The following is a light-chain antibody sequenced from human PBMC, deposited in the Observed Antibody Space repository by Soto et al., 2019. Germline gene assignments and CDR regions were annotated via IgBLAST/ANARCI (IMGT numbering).Light chain of an antibody. CDR1: SSDVGAYNY. V-gene: IGLV2-14*01. CDR3: SSYTSNSIL. Sequence: QSALTQPASVSGSPGQSITISCTGTSSDVGAYNYVSWYQQYPGKAPQLMIYDVSNRPSGVSNRFSGSKSGNTAALTISGLQAEDEADYYCSSYTSNSILFGGGTKLTVL. CDR2: DVS. J-gene: IGLJ2*01.